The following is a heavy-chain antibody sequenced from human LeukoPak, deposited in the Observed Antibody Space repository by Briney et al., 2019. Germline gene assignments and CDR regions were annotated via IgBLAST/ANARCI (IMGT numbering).Heavy chain of an antibody. CDR3: VRSLIVASEYY. Sequence: KTGGSLRLSCAASGFRFDSFYMGWIRQVPGKGLDYIALISASGAVPYYAESVKGRFTISRDNAKNSVSLQMNSLSADDTAVYYCVRSLIVASEYYWGQGTLVTVSS. V-gene: IGHV3-11*04. CDR2: ISASGAVP. D-gene: IGHD3-22*01. J-gene: IGHJ4*02. CDR1: GFRFDSFY.